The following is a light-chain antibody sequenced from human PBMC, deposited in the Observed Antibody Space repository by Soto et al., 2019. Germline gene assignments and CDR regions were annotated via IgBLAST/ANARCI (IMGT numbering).Light chain of an antibody. J-gene: IGLJ3*02. V-gene: IGLV2-23*03. CDR1: SSDVGSYNL. CDR3: CSYAGSSTFWV. CDR2: EGS. Sequence: QSVLTQPASVSGSPGQSITISCTGTSSDVGSYNLVSWYQQHPGKAPKLMIYEGSKRPLGVSNRFSGSKSGNTTSLTISGLQAEDEADYYCCSYAGSSTFWVFGGGTKLTVL.